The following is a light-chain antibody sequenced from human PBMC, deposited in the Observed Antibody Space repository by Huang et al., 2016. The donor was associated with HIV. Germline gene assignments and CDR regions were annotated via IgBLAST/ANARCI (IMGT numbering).Light chain of an antibody. CDR3: QQSYSTPLT. Sequence: DIQMTQSPSSLSASVGDRVTITCRASQSISSDLNWSQQKPVKAPKLLSYAASSLQSGVPSRISGSGSGTDFTLTISSLQPEDFATYYCQQSYSTPLTFGGGTKVEIK. J-gene: IGKJ4*01. CDR1: QSISSD. V-gene: IGKV1-39*01. CDR2: AAS.